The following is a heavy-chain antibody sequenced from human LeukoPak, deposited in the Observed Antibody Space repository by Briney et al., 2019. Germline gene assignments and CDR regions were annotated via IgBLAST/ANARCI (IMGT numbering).Heavy chain of an antibody. J-gene: IGHJ4*02. Sequence: GGSLRLSCAASGFTFSSYGMSWVRQAPGKGLEWVANIKQDGTQEYYVDSVKGRFTVSRDNAKNSLYLQMNSLRAEDTAVYYCARRAGDYSHPYDYWGQGTLVTVSS. CDR3: ARRAGDYSHPYDY. D-gene: IGHD3-22*01. CDR1: GFTFSSYG. CDR2: IKQDGTQE. V-gene: IGHV3-7*01.